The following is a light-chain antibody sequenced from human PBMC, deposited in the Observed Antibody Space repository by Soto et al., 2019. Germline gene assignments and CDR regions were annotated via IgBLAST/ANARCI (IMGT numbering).Light chain of an antibody. CDR1: QSVSSSY. Sequence: EIVLTQSPGTLSLSPGERATLSCRASQSVSSSYLAWYQQKPGQAPRLLIYGASSRATGIPDRFSGSGSGTDFTLTISRLEPEDFAVYYCQQDGSSPPYTFGQGTKPEIK. CDR3: QQDGSSPPYT. V-gene: IGKV3-20*01. J-gene: IGKJ2*01. CDR2: GAS.